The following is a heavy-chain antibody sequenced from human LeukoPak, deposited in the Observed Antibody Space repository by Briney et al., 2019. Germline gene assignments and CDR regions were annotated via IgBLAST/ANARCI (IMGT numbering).Heavy chain of an antibody. V-gene: IGHV1-8*01. D-gene: IGHD3-3*01. CDR2: TNPNSGNT. CDR3: ARPYYDFWSGTLYYFDY. CDR1: GYTFTSYD. Sequence: ASVKVSCKASGYTFTSYDINWVRQATGQGLEWMGWTNPNSGNTGYAQKFQGRVTMTRNTSISTAYMELSSLRSEDTAVYYCARPYYDFWSGTLYYFDYWGQGTLVTVSS. J-gene: IGHJ4*02.